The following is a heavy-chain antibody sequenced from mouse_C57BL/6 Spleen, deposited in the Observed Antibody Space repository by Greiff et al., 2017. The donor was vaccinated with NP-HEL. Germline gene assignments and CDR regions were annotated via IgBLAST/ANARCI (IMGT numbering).Heavy chain of an antibody. Sequence: VQLQQSGPGLVKPSQSLSLTCSVTGYSITSGYYWNWIRQFPGNKLEWMGYISYDGSNNYNPSLKNRISITRDTSKNQFFLKLNSVTTEDTATYYCARGDYYGSTEDAMDYWGQGTSVTVSS. CDR1: GYSITSGYY. D-gene: IGHD1-1*01. J-gene: IGHJ4*01. V-gene: IGHV3-6*01. CDR2: ISYDGSN. CDR3: ARGDYYGSTEDAMDY.